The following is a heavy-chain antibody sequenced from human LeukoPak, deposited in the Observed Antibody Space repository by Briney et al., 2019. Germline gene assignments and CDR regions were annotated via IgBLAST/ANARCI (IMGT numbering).Heavy chain of an antibody. CDR1: GYSISSGYY. CDR3: ARDYCGGDRYYLNWFDP. J-gene: IGHJ5*02. Sequence: SETLSLTCTVSGYSISSGYYWGWIRQPPGKGLEWIGSIYYSGSTYYNPSLKSRVTISVDTSKNQFSLKLSSVTAADTAVYYCARDYCGGDRYYLNWFDPWGQGTLVTVSS. D-gene: IGHD2-21*02. V-gene: IGHV4-38-2*02. CDR2: IYYSGST.